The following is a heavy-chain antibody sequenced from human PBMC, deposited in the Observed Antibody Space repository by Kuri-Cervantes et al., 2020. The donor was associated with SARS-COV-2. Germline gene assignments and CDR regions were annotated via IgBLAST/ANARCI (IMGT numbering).Heavy chain of an antibody. CDR1: GGSISSSSYY. J-gene: IGHJ4*02. CDR3: ARHAVRYYFDY. V-gene: IGHV4-39*01. Sequence: SETLSLTCTVSGGSISSSSYYWGWIRQPPGKGLEWVGSIYYSGSTYYNPSLKSRVTISVDTSKNQFSLKLSSATAADTAVYYCARHAVRYYFDYWGQGTLVTVSS. CDR2: IYYSGST.